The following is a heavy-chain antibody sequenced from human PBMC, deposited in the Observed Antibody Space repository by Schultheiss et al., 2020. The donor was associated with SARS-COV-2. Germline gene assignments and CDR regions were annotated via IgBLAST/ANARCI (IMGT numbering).Heavy chain of an antibody. D-gene: IGHD1-26*01. CDR3: ARGEGRELLGDY. CDR2: INHSGST. J-gene: IGHJ4*02. CDR1: GGSFSGYY. Sequence: SETLSLTCAVYGGSFSGYYWSWIRQPPGKGLEWIGEINHSGSTNYNPSLKSRVTISVDTSKNQFSLKLSSVTAADTAVYYCARGEGRELLGDYWGQGTLVTVSS. V-gene: IGHV4-34*01.